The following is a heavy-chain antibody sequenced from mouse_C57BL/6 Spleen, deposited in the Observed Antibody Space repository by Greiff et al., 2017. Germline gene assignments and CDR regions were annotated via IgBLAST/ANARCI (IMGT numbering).Heavy chain of an antibody. V-gene: IGHV1-82*01. CDR3: ARDSDYGSSYWYFDV. D-gene: IGHD1-1*01. CDR1: GYAFSSSW. Sequence: VQLQQSGPELVKPGASVKISCKASGYAFSSSWMNWVKQRPGKGLEWIGRIYPGDGDTNYNGKFKGKATLTADKSSSTAYMQLSSLTSEDSAVYFCARDSDYGSSYWYFDVWGTGTTVTVSS. CDR2: IYPGDGDT. J-gene: IGHJ1*03.